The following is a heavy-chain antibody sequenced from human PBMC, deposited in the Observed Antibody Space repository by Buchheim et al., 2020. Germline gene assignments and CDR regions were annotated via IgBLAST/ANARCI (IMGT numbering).Heavy chain of an antibody. J-gene: IGHJ4*02. CDR3: ARARRLEMVWGVYFDY. CDR1: GFTFSSYE. D-gene: IGHD3-10*01. Sequence: EVQLVESGGGLVQPGGSLRLSCAASGFTFSSYEMNWVRQAPGKGLEWVSYISSSGSTIYYADSVKGRFTISRDNAKNSLYLQMNSLRAEDTAVYYCARARRLEMVWGVYFDYWGQGTL. CDR2: ISSSGSTI. V-gene: IGHV3-48*03.